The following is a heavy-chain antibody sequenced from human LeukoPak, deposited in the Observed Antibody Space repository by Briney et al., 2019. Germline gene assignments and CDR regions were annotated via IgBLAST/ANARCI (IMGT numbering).Heavy chain of an antibody. CDR2: ISAYNGNT. CDR1: GYTFIDYD. CDR3: ARDNRAELSSWFDP. Sequence: GASVKVSCKASGYTFIDYDITWVRQSPGQGLEWMGWISAYNGNTNYAQKLQGRVTMTTDTSTSTAYMELRSLRSDDTAVYYCARDNRAELSSWFDPWGQGTLVTVSS. J-gene: IGHJ5*02. V-gene: IGHV1-18*01. D-gene: IGHD1-26*01.